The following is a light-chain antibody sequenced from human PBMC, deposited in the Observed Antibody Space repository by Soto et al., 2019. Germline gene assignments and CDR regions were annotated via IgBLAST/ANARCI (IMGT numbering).Light chain of an antibody. V-gene: IGLV2-14*01. J-gene: IGLJ3*02. CDR1: RSDVGGYNF. CDR2: DVS. Sequence: SALTQPASVSGSPGQSITISCTGTRSDVGGYNFVSWYQQHSGKAPKLMIYDVSNRPSGVSNRFSGSKSGNTASLTISGLQVEDEADYYCNSYTSSDTWVFGGGTKLTVL. CDR3: NSYTSSDTWV.